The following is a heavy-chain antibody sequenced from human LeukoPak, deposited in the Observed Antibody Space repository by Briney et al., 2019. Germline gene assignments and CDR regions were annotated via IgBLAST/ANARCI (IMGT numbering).Heavy chain of an antibody. D-gene: IGHD2-2*01. Sequence: ASVKVSCKASGYTFTSYYMHWVRQAPGQGLEWTGIINPSGGSTSYAQKFQGRVTMTRDMSTSTVYMELSSLRSEDTAVYYCARDIVVVPAAPNYYYYYMDVWGKGTTVTVSS. CDR1: GYTFTSYY. CDR2: INPSGGST. CDR3: ARDIVVVPAAPNYYYYYMDV. V-gene: IGHV1-46*01. J-gene: IGHJ6*03.